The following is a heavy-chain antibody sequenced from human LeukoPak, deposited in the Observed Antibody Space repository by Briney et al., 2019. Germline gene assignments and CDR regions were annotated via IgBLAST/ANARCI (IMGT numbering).Heavy chain of an antibody. J-gene: IGHJ6*02. Sequence: GGSLRLSCAASGFTFSSYAMSWVRQAPGKGLEWVSVISGNGGTSYYAVSEKAQFTRSRDNSKNTMYLQMNSLRAEDTAVYYCAKEGPLGDATLAFGIDVWGRGTTVTVSS. D-gene: IGHD2-15*01. CDR3: AKEGPLGDATLAFGIDV. CDR1: GFTFSSYA. V-gene: IGHV3-23*01. CDR2: ISGNGGTS.